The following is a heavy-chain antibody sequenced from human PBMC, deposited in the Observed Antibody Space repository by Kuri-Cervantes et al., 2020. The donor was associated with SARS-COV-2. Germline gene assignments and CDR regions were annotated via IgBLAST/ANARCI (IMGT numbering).Heavy chain of an antibody. CDR2: LYNVDRT. V-gene: IGHV3-53*01. CDR3: ARTGDKTQYSSGWYPLFDY. J-gene: IGHJ4*02. D-gene: IGHD6-19*01. Sequence: GESLKISCAASGFSITSKYMTWVRQAPGTGLEWVSFLYNVDRTNYADSVKGRFTISRDNSKNTLYLQMNSLRAEDTAVYYCARTGDKTQYSSGWYPLFDYWGQGTLVTVSS. CDR1: GFSITSKY.